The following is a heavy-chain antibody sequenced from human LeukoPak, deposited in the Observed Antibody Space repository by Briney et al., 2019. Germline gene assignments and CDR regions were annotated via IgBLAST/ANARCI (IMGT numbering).Heavy chain of an antibody. CDR2: ISSNGGST. CDR1: GFTFSSYA. Sequence: GGSLRLSCAASGFTFSSYAMHWVRQAPGKGLEYVSAISSNGGSTYYANSVKGRFTISRDNSKNTLYLQMGSLRAEDMAVHYCAREGGDCSGGSSYSAAPFDYWGQGPLVPVSS. CDR3: AREGGDCSGGSSYSAAPFDY. V-gene: IGHV3-64*01. J-gene: IGHJ4*02. D-gene: IGHD2-15*01.